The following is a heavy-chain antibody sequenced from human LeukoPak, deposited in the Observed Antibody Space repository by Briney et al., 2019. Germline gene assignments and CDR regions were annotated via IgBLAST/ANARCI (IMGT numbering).Heavy chain of an antibody. J-gene: IGHJ4*02. CDR3: ARQGSAYCGGDCYSDFDY. Sequence: AETLSLTCTVSGGSISSYYWSWIRQPPGKVLEWIGYIYYSGSTYYNPSLKGRVTISVDTSKNQFSLKLSSVTAADTAVYYCARQGSAYCGGDCYSDFDYWGQGTLVTVSS. CDR1: GGSISSYY. V-gene: IGHV4-59*08. CDR2: IYYSGST. D-gene: IGHD2-21*02.